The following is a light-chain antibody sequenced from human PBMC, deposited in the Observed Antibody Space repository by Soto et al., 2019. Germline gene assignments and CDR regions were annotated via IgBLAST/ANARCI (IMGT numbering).Light chain of an antibody. CDR1: QSINNY. Sequence: EIVLTQSPATLSLSPGERATLSCRASQSINNYLAWYQQKPGQAPRLLIYDASNRATGIPARFSGSGSGTDFTLTISSLEPEDFAVYYCLRRTDWPPLLTFGPGTKVDIK. CDR3: LRRTDWPPLLT. J-gene: IGKJ3*01. V-gene: IGKV3-11*01. CDR2: DAS.